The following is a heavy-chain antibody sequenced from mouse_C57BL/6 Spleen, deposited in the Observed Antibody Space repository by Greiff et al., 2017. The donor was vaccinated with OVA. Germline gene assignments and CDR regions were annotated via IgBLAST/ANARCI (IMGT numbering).Heavy chain of an antibody. Sequence: DVHLVESGGGLVKPGGSLKLSCAASGFTFSDYGMHWVRQAPEKGLEWVAYISSGSSTIYYADTVKGRFTISRDNAKNTLFLQMTSLRSEDTSMYYCARNGGFAYWGQGTLVTVSA. CDR3: ARNGGFAY. CDR1: GFTFSDYG. V-gene: IGHV5-17*01. CDR2: ISSGSSTI. J-gene: IGHJ3*01.